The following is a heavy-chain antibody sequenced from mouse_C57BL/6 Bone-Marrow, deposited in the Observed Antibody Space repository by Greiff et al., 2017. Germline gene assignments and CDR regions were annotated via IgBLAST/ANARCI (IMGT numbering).Heavy chain of an antibody. CDR2: IYPSDSGT. D-gene: IGHD2-3*01. V-gene: IGHV1-61*01. CDR3: ARSDGYPIFDF. CDR1: GYTFTSYW. J-gene: IGHJ2*01. Sequence: VQLQQPGAELVRPGSSVKLSCKASGYTFTSYWMDWVKQRPGQGLEWIGNIYPSDSGTNYNQKFKDKATLTVDKSSSTAYMQLSSLTSEDSAVYYCARSDGYPIFDFWGQGTTLTVSS.